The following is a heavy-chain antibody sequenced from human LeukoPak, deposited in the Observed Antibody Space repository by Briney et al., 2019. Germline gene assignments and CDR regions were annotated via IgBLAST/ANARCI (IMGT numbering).Heavy chain of an antibody. Sequence: ASVKVSCKAFGYTFSNYYMHWVRQAPGQGLEWMGIINPRDGSISYAQKFQGRVTMTRATSTSTVYMELSSLSSEDTAVYYCERAIYCSGGSCHWEFDYWGQGTLVTVSS. CDR3: ERAIYCSGGSCHWEFDY. CDR2: INPRDGSI. D-gene: IGHD2-15*01. CDR1: GYTFSNYY. V-gene: IGHV1-46*01. J-gene: IGHJ4*02.